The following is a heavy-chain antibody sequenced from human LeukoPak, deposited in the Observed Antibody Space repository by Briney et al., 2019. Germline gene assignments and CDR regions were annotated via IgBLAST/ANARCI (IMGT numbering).Heavy chain of an antibody. Sequence: SETLSLTCAVYGGSFSGYYWSWIRQPPGKGLEWIGEINHSGSTNYNPSLKSRVTISVDTSKNQFSLKLRSVTAADTAVYYCARQYTDALGSYNFDYWGQGTLVTVSS. CDR1: GGSFSGYY. D-gene: IGHD3-10*01. CDR3: ARQYTDALGSYNFDY. CDR2: INHSGST. V-gene: IGHV4-34*01. J-gene: IGHJ4*02.